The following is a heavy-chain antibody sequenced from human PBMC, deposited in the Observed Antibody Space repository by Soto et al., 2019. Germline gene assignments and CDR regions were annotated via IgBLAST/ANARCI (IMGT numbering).Heavy chain of an antibody. CDR1: GFTFSSYG. CDR3: AKEGYGSGSYLDY. Sequence: QVQLVESGGGVVQPGRSLRLSCAASGFTFSSYGIHWVRQAPGKGLEWVAVISYDGSNKNYADSVKVRFTISRDNSKNTLYLQMNSLRAEDTAVYYCAKEGYGSGSYLDYWGQGTLVTVSS. CDR2: ISYDGSNK. D-gene: IGHD3-10*01. V-gene: IGHV3-30*18. J-gene: IGHJ4*02.